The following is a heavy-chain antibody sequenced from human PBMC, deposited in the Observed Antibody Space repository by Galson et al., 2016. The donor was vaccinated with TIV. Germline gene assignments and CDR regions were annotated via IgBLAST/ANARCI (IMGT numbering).Heavy chain of an antibody. D-gene: IGHD3-3*01. CDR2: IFSSGST. V-gene: IGHV4-61*10. J-gene: IGHJ2*01. CDR3: ARRYTSFSDLDDWFFDL. Sequence: ETLSLTCTVSGASVSSGRYYWSWVRQPTGKRLEWIGDIFSSGSTNYNPSLKSRVIISLHTSKNQFSLNLTSVTAADTAIYYCARRYTSFSDLDDWFFDLWGRGTLVTVSS. CDR1: GASVSSGRYY.